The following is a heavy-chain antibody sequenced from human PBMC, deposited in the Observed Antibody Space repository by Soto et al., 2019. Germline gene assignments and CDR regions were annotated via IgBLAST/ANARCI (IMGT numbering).Heavy chain of an antibody. D-gene: IGHD5-12*01. CDR3: ARGVEMATIYGIFFPWNSYYFDY. V-gene: IGHV1-46*01. CDR1: GYTFTSYY. CDR2: INPSGGST. Sequence: ASVKVSCKASGYTFTSYYMHWVRHAPGQGLEWMGIINPSGGSTSYAQKFQGRVTMTRDTSTSTVYMELSSLRSEDTAVYYCARGVEMATIYGIFFPWNSYYFDYWGQGTLVTVSS. J-gene: IGHJ4*02.